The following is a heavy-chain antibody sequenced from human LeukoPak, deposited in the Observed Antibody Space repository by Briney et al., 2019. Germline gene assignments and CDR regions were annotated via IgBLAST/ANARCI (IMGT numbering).Heavy chain of an antibody. J-gene: IGHJ4*02. CDR2: IYSGGST. Sequence: AGGSLRLSCTVSGFTVSSDSMSWVRQAPGKGLEWVSFIYSGGSTHYSDSVKGRFTISRDNAKNSLYLQMNSLRVEDTAVYYCARDPRTVRIWGQGTLVTVSS. CDR1: GFTVSSDS. D-gene: IGHD1-1*01. CDR3: ARDPRTVRI. V-gene: IGHV3-53*01.